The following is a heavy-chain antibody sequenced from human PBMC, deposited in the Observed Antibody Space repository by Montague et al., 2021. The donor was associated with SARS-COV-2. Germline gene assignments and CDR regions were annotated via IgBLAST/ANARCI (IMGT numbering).Heavy chain of an antibody. V-gene: IGHV3-74*01. D-gene: IGHD2-2*01. Sequence: SLRLSCAASGFTFSSYWKHWVRQAPGKGLVWVSRINSDVSITNYXDSVKGRFTISRDNAKNTLYLQMNSLRDDDTAVYYCARETIVPAAIGYYYYMDVWGKGTPVTVSS. CDR2: INSDVSIT. J-gene: IGHJ6*03. CDR1: GFTFSSYW. CDR3: ARETIVPAAIGYYYYMDV.